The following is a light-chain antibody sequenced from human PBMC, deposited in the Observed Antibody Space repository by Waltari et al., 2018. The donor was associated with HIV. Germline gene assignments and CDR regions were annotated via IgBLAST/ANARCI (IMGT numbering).Light chain of an antibody. Sequence: QSALTQPHSVSGSPGQSLTISCTGTTSYVDPFVSWYQQHPGKAPQLIIYNVNNRPSGVPDRFSGSKSGNTAFLTISGLQAEDEAEYHCCSHAGNFIFAFGTGTKVTVL. CDR1: TSYVDPF. J-gene: IGLJ1*01. CDR3: CSHAGNFIFA. V-gene: IGLV2-11*01. CDR2: NVN.